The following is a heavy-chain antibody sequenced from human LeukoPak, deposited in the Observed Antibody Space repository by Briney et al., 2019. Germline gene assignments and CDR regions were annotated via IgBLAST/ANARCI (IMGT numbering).Heavy chain of an antibody. Sequence: PGGSLRLSCAASGIIITSYWMSWVRQTPGERLEWVANIKQDGSEKNYVDSVKGRFTIFRDNARNSLYLQMNSLRAEDTAVYYCASHSYGYNHWGQGTLVIVSS. CDR3: ASHSYGYNH. CDR2: IKQDGSEK. V-gene: IGHV3-7*01. J-gene: IGHJ5*02. D-gene: IGHD3-16*01. CDR1: GIIITSYW.